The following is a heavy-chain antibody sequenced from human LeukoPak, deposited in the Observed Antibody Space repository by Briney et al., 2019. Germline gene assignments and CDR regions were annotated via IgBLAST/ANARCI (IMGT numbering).Heavy chain of an antibody. CDR2: IKYSGTT. CDR1: GGSFSGYC. V-gene: IGHV4-34*01. D-gene: IGHD3-22*01. J-gene: IGHJ6*03. Sequence: SETLSLTCAVCGGSFSGYCWSWIRQPPGKGLEWIGEIKYSGTTKNNPSLKSRVSISLDTSKNQQFSLKLRYMTAADTAVYYCARARRRYDSTANRYYYYMDVWGKGTTVTESS. CDR3: ARARRRYDSTANRYYYYMDV.